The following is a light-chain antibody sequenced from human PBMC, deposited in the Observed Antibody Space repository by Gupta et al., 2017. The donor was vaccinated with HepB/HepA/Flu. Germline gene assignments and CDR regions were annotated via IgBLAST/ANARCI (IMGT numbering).Light chain of an antibody. Sequence: EIVLTQSPVTRSLSPGERATLSCRASQSIRSSYLAWYQQKPGQAPRLLIYGASSRAAGVPDRFSGSGSGRDFSLTISRLEPEDFAVYFCQQYGTSPWTFGQGTKVEI. J-gene: IGKJ1*01. CDR1: QSIRSSY. CDR3: QQYGTSPWT. CDR2: GAS. V-gene: IGKV3-20*01.